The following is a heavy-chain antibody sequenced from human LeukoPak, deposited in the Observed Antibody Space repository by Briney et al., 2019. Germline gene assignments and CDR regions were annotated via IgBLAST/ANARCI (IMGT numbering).Heavy chain of an antibody. CDR3: AKTLWSGYCSGGSCLIDY. J-gene: IGHJ4*02. V-gene: IGHV3-53*01. Sequence: GGSLRLSCAASGFSFSSYEINWVRQAPGKGLGWVSFIYSDNTHYSDSVKGRFTISRDNSKNTLYLQMNSLRAEDTAVYYCAKTLWSGYCSGGSCLIDYWGQGTLVTVSS. CDR1: GFSFSSYE. D-gene: IGHD2-15*01. CDR2: IYSDNT.